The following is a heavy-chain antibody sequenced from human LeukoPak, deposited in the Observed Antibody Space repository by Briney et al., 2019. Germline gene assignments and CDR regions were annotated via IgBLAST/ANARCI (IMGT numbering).Heavy chain of an antibody. J-gene: IGHJ6*03. CDR3: ARTLYNWNYEGDYYYMDV. V-gene: IGHV1-69*01. CDR2: IIPIFGTA. CDR1: GGTFSSYA. D-gene: IGHD1-7*01. Sequence: SVKVSCKASGGTFSSYAVSWVRQAPGQGLEWMGGIIPIFGTANYAQKFQGRVTITADESTSTAYMELSSLRSEDTAVYYCARTLYNWNYEGDYYYMDVWGKGTTVTVSS.